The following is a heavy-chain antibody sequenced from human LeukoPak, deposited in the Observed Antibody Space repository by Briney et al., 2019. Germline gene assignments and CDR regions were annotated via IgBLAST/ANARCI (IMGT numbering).Heavy chain of an antibody. CDR3: TTFGIDWSLSY. J-gene: IGHJ4*02. D-gene: IGHD3-9*01. CDR1: GFIFSSWW. Sequence: GGSLRLSCAASGFIFSSWWTIWFRRLPGKGLVSVSPINTDGTYIRYADSVKGRFTISRDNAKNTLYLQMNSRRPEDTGVYYCTTFGIDWSLSYWGQGALVTVSS. CDR2: INTDGTYI. V-gene: IGHV3-74*01.